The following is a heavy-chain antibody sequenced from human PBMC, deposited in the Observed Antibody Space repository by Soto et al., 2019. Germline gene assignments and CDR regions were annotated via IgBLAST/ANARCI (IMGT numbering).Heavy chain of an antibody. V-gene: IGHV4-59*08. CDR3: ARRWGGSLDF. J-gene: IGHJ4*02. CDR2: IYYSGST. Sequence: SETLSLTCTVSGGSISSYYWSWIRQPPGKGLEWIGYIYYSGSTNYNPSLKSRVTISVDTSKNQFSLKLSSVTAADTAVYYCARRWGGSLDFWGQGTLVTVSS. CDR1: GGSISSYY. D-gene: IGHD2-15*01.